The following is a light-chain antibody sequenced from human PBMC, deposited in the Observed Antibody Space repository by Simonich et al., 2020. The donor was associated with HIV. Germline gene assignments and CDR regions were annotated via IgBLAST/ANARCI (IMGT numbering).Light chain of an antibody. J-gene: IGKJ4*01. CDR3: QQRSNWLT. V-gene: IGKV3-15*01. CDR1: QSVNSN. Sequence: EIVMTQSPATLSVSPGERATLSCRASQSVNSNLAWYQQKPGQAPRLLISGASTRATGIPARFSGSGSGTEFTLTISSLEPEDFAVYYCQQRSNWLTFGGGTKVEIK. CDR2: GAS.